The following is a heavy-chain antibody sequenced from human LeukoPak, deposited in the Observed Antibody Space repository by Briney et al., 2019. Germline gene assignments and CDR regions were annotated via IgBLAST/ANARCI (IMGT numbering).Heavy chain of an antibody. Sequence: GASVKVSCKASGYTFTSYGISWVRQAPGQGLEWMGWISAYNGNTNYAQKLQGRVTMTTDTSTSTTYMELRSLRSDDTAVYYCARSPRSRQQLVWGAPDYWGQGTLVTVSS. CDR3: ARSPRSRQQLVWGAPDY. V-gene: IGHV1-18*01. J-gene: IGHJ4*02. CDR2: ISAYNGNT. D-gene: IGHD6-13*01. CDR1: GYTFTSYG.